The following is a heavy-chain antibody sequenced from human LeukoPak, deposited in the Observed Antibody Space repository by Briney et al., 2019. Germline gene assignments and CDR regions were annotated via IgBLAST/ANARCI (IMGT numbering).Heavy chain of an antibody. CDR3: ATMIGYCSSTSCGNWFDP. CDR1: GYTLTELS. Sequence: ASVKVSCKVSGYTLTELSMHWVRQAPGKGLEWMGGFDPEDGETIYAQKFQGRVTMTEDTSTDTAYMELSSLRSEDTAVYYCATMIGYCSSTSCGNWFDPWGQGTLVTVSS. CDR2: FDPEDGET. D-gene: IGHD2-2*01. J-gene: IGHJ5*02. V-gene: IGHV1-24*01.